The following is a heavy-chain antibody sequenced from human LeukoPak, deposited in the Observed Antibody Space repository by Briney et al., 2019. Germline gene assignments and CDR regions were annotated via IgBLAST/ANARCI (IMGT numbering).Heavy chain of an antibody. CDR1: GGSISTYY. J-gene: IGHJ4*02. D-gene: IGHD1-26*01. CDR2: VFTSGST. Sequence: SETLSLTCTVSGGSISTYYWSWIRQPAGKRLEWIGRVFTSGSTNYNPSLKSRVTMSVDTSKNQFSLKLSSVTAADTAVYYCARDGWSIAQWELLSGDYWGQGTLVTVSS. V-gene: IGHV4-4*07. CDR3: ARDGWSIAQWELLSGDY.